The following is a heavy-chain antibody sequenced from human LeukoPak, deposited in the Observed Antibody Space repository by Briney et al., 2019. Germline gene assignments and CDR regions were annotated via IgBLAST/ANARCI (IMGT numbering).Heavy chain of an antibody. CDR1: RFTFSTYW. V-gene: IGHV3-74*01. J-gene: IGHJ4*02. Sequence: GGSLRLSCAASRFTFSTYWMHWVRQAPGKGLVWVSRINSDGSSTGYADSVKGRFTISRDNSKNTLYLQMNSLRAEDTAVYYCASSSGWYYFDYWGQGTLVTVSS. CDR3: ASSSGWYYFDY. D-gene: IGHD6-19*01. CDR2: INSDGSST.